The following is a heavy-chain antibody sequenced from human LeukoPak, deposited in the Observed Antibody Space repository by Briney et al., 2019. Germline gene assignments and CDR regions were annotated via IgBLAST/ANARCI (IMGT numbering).Heavy chain of an antibody. J-gene: IGHJ4*02. Sequence: GGSLRLSCAASGFTVSSNYMSWVRQAPGKGLEWVSVIYSGGSTYYADSVNGRFTISRDNSKNTLYLQMNSLRAEDTAVYYCASFYGSGSYYRDSIDYWGQGTLVTVSS. D-gene: IGHD3-10*01. CDR1: GFTVSSNY. CDR2: IYSGGST. CDR3: ASFYGSGSYYRDSIDY. V-gene: IGHV3-53*01.